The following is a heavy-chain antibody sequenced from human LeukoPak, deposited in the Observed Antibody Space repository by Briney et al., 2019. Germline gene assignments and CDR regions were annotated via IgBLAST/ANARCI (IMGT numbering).Heavy chain of an antibody. CDR2: IIHVFGTA. CDR1: GGSFTNYA. V-gene: IGHV1-69*13. J-gene: IGHJ4*02. Sequence: GASVKVSCKASGGSFTNYAISWVRQAPGQGLEWMGGIIHVFGTATYAQKFQGRVTITADESTSTVYMELNSLRSEDTAVYFCARVGVTAATADYWGQGTLVTVSS. CDR3: ARVGVTAATADY. D-gene: IGHD6-25*01.